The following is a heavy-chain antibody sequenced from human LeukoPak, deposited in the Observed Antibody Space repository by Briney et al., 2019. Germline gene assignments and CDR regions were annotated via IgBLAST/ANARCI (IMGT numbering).Heavy chain of an antibody. CDR2: ISGGTT. Sequence: PGRSLRLSCTASGFTFGDYLMSWFRQAPGKGLEWIGFISGGTTEYAASVIGRFTISRDDSTSIAYLQMDSLTTEDTAVYYCSRGSGWLSVYWGQGTLVTVSS. J-gene: IGHJ4*02. D-gene: IGHD6-19*01. CDR3: SRGSGWLSVY. CDR1: GFTFGDYL. V-gene: IGHV3-49*03.